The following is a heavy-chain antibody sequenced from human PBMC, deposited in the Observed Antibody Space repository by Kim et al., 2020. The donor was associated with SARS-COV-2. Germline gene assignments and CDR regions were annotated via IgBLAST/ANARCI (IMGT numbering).Heavy chain of an antibody. D-gene: IGHD2-8*02. CDR1: GITFSTDW. Sequence: GGSLRLSCVVSGITFSTDWMIWVRQAPGRGLERVANIKIYGSEKSYVDPVKGRFTISRDNAKKKVYLQMNSLRVDDTAIVYCARAGRWSTGCCGGPGVWG. V-gene: IGHV3-7*02. CDR3: ARAGRWSTGCCGGPGV. J-gene: IGHJ6*01. CDR2: IKIYGSEK.